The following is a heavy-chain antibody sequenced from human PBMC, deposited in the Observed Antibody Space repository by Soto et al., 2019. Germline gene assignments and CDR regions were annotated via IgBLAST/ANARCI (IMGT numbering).Heavy chain of an antibody. CDR3: ARNYGYSYGPDY. CDR2: IYYSGST. J-gene: IGHJ4*02. D-gene: IGHD2-15*01. Sequence: TSETLSLTCTVSDGSISSYYWSWIRQPPGKGLEWIGYIYYSGSTYYNPSLKSRVTISVDTTKNQFSLNLNSVTAADTAVYYCARNYGYSYGPDYWGQGTLVTVSS. CDR1: DGSISSYY. V-gene: IGHV4-59*01.